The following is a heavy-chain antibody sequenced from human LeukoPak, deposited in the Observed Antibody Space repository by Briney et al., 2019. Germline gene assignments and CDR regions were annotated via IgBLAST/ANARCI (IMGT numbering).Heavy chain of an antibody. Sequence: SVKVSCKASGGTFSSYAISWVRQAPGQGLEWMGGIIPIFGTANYAQKFQGRVTITTDESTSTAYVELSSLRSEDTAVYYCAGSGRPPNWFDPWGQGTLVTVSS. V-gene: IGHV1-69*05. CDR1: GGTFSSYA. CDR2: IIPIFGTA. CDR3: AGSGRPPNWFDP. D-gene: IGHD1-14*01. J-gene: IGHJ5*02.